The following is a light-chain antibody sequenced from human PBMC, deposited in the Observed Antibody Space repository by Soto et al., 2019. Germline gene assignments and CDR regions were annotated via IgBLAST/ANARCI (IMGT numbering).Light chain of an antibody. CDR2: GAS. J-gene: IGKJ4*01. CDR3: QHYGTSPPALT. CDR1: QSVSSSH. Sequence: MTQSPVTLSVSPGERAILSCSASQSVSSSHLAWYQQKPGQAPRLLIYGASSRATGIPDRFSGSGSGTDFSLTISRLEPEDFAVYYCQHYGTSPPALTFGGGTKVEIK. V-gene: IGKV3-20*01.